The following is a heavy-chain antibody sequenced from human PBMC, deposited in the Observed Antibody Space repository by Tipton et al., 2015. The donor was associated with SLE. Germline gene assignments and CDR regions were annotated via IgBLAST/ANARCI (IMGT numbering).Heavy chain of an antibody. CDR1: GGSISSYY. Sequence: TLSLTCTVSGGSISSYYWSWIRQPPGKGLEWIGYIYYSGSTNYNPSLKSRVTISMDPSKNQFSLKLNSVTAADTAVYYCARGEMDVFDMWGQGTVVSVSS. J-gene: IGHJ3*02. CDR3: ARGEMDVFDM. V-gene: IGHV4-59*08. CDR2: IYYSGST. D-gene: IGHD3-10*01.